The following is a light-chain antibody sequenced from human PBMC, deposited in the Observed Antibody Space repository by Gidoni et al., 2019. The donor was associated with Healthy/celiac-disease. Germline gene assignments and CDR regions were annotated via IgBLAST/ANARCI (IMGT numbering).Light chain of an antibody. CDR2: LGS. Sequence: DIVMTQSPLSLPVTPGEPASISCRSSQSLLQSNGYNSLDWYLQKPGQSPQLLIYLGSNRASGVPDRFSGSGSGTDFTLKISRVEAEDVGVYYCMQALQTPLTFGQGTKLEIK. CDR1: QSLLQSNGYNS. V-gene: IGKV2-28*01. J-gene: IGKJ2*01. CDR3: MQALQTPLT.